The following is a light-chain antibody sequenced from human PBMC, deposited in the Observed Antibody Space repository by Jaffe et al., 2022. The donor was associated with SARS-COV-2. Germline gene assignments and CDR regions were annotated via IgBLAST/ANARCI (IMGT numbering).Light chain of an antibody. Sequence: QSALTQPPSASGSPGQSVTISCTGTSSDVGGYDFVSWYQQYPGNAPKLIIYEVTKRPSGVPDRFSGSKSGNTASLTVSGLQAEDEGDYYCSSYTGSNNFVFGTGTRVTVL. CDR2: EVT. CDR3: SSYTGSNNFV. V-gene: IGLV2-8*01. CDR1: SSDVGGYDF. J-gene: IGLJ1*01.